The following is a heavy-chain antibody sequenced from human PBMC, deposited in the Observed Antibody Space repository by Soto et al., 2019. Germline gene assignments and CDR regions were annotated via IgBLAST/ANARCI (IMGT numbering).Heavy chain of an antibody. D-gene: IGHD2-2*01. CDR1: GFTFSSYA. V-gene: IGHV3-15*01. CDR3: TTLQWGCSSTSCYDNYYYGMDV. Sequence: GGSLRLSCAASGFTFSSYAMSWVRQAPGKGLEWVGRIKSKTDGGTTDYAAPVKGRFTISRDDSKNTLYLQMNSLKTEDTAVYYCTTLQWGCSSTSCYDNYYYGMDVWGQGTTVTVSS. CDR2: IKSKTDGGTT. J-gene: IGHJ6*02.